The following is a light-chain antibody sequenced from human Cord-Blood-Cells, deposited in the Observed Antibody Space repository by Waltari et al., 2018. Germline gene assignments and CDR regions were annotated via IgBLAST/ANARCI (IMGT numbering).Light chain of an antibody. CDR3: QQYDNLPALT. CDR2: DAS. J-gene: IGKJ4*01. Sequence: DIQMTQSPSSLSASVGDRVNITCQASQDISNYLNWYQQKPGKAPKLLIYDASNLETGVPSRFSGSGSGTDFTVTISSLQPEDIATYYCQQYDNLPALTFGGGTKVEIK. V-gene: IGKV1-33*01. CDR1: QDISNY.